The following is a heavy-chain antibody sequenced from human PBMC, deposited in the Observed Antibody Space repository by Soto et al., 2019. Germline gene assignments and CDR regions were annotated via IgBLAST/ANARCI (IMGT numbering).Heavy chain of an antibody. V-gene: IGHV1-24*01. CDR1: GYTLTELS. Sequence: ASVKVSCKVSGYTLTELSMHWVRQAPGKGLEWMGGFDPEDGETIYAQKFQGRVTMTEDTSTGTAYMELSSLRSEDTAVYYCATVITIFGVVPGAFDIWGQGTMVTVSS. D-gene: IGHD3-3*01. CDR3: ATVITIFGVVPGAFDI. J-gene: IGHJ3*02. CDR2: FDPEDGET.